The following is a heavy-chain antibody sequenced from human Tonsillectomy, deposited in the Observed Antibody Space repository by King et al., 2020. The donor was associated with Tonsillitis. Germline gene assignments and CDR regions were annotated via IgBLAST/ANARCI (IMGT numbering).Heavy chain of an antibody. Sequence: QLVQSGAEVKKAGSSVKVSCKAFGGTFSSLDIIWVRQAPGPGLEWRGRVIPILDIVNYAQKFQGRVTITADKSTSTAYKELSSLRSEDTAVYYCASGDFWSGYYNYYYMDVWGKGTAVTVSS. V-gene: IGHV1-69*09. CDR1: GGTFSSLD. CDR2: VIPILDIV. D-gene: IGHD3-3*01. J-gene: IGHJ6*03. CDR3: ASGDFWSGYYNYYYMDV.